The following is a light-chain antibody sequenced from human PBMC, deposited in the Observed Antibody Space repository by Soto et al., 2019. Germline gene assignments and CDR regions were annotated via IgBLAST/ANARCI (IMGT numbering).Light chain of an antibody. CDR1: GSDVGGYNY. Sequence: QSALTQPASVSGSPGQSITISCTGTGSDVGGYNYVSWYQQHPGKAPKLMIYDVSNRPSGVSNRFSGSKSGNTASLTISGLQAEDEADYYDSSYTCSSTPLDVFGTGTKVTVL. CDR3: SSYTCSSTPLDV. J-gene: IGLJ1*01. V-gene: IGLV2-14*01. CDR2: DVS.